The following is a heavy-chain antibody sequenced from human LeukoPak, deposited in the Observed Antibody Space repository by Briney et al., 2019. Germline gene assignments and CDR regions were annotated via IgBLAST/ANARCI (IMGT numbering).Heavy chain of an antibody. D-gene: IGHD6-13*01. CDR2: IRYDGSNK. CDR1: GFTFSSYG. CDR3: AREPTYTSSWYTTCDY. J-gene: IGHJ4*02. Sequence: PGGSLRLSCAASGFTFSSYGMHWVRQAPGKGLEWVAFIRYDGSNKYYADPVKGRFTISRDNSKNTLYLQMNSLRAEDTAVYYCAREPTYTSSWYTTCDYWGRGTLVTVSS. V-gene: IGHV3-30*02.